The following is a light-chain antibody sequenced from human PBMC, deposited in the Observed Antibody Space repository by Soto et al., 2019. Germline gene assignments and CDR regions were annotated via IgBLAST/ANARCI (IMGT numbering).Light chain of an antibody. CDR1: QNIKTR. CDR3: RPYYDSPLT. Sequence: ERVMTQSPATLSLSPGERATLSCRASQNIKTRLAWYQQRPGQAPRLLIYDAFPRATGIPARFSGSASGTDFTLTISSLQSEDFSFYCCRPYYDSPLTLGGGTKVAIK. V-gene: IGKV3-15*01. J-gene: IGKJ4*01. CDR2: DAF.